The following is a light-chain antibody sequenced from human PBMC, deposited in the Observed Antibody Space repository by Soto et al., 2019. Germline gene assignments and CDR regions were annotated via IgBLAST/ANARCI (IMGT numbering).Light chain of an antibody. J-gene: IGKJ2*01. CDR2: GAS. V-gene: IGKV3-20*01. CDR3: QQYGSSQT. Sequence: EIVLTQSPGTLYLSPGERVTLSCRARQRVSSRYLAWYQQKPGQAPRLLIYGASSRATGIPDSFSGSGSGTDFTLTISRLEPEEFAVYYCQQYGSSQTFGQGTKLEIK. CDR1: QRVSSRY.